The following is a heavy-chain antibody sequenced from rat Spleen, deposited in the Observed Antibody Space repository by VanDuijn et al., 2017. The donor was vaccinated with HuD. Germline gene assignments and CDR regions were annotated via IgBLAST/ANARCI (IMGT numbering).Heavy chain of an antibody. CDR3: TTDLTTVGYYYVMDA. D-gene: IGHD1-8*01. CDR2: ISYDGGST. J-gene: IGHJ4*01. Sequence: EVQLVESGGGLVQPGRSLKLSCAASGFTFSDYYMAWVRQAPTKGLEWVASISYDGGSTYYRDSVKGRFTISRDNAKSSLYLQMDSLRSEDTATYYCTTDLTTVGYYYVMDAWGQGASVTVSS. V-gene: IGHV5-20*01. CDR1: GFTFSDYY.